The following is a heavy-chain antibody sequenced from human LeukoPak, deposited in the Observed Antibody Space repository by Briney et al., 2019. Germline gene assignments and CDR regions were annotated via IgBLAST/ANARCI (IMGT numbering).Heavy chain of an antibody. CDR1: GYTFTSYY. J-gene: IGHJ6*03. D-gene: IGHD2-2*01. V-gene: IGHV1-46*01. CDR2: INPSGGST. CDR3: ARGIVVVPAAANYYYYYYYMDV. Sequence: ASVKVSCKASGYTFTSYYMHWVRQAPGQGLEWMGIINPSGGSTSYAQKFQGRVTMTRDMPTSTVYMELSSLGSEDTAVYYCARGIVVVPAAANYYYYYYYMDVWGKGTTVTVSS.